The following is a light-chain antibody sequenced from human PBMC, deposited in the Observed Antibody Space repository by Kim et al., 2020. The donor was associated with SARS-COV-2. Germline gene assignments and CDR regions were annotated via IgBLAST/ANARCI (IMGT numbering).Light chain of an antibody. CDR3: QKCDSAPWT. CDR1: QDISNY. J-gene: IGKJ1*01. CDR2: AAS. V-gene: IGKV1-27*01. Sequence: DIQMTQSPSSLSVSVGDRVTITCRASQDISNYLAWFQLKPGKAPKLLIYAASALQPGVPSRFSGSGSGTDFTLTVTSLQPEDVATYYCQKCDSAPWTFGQGTKVEIK.